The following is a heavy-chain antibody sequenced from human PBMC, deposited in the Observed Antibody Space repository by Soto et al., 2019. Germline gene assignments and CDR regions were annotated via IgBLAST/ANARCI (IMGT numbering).Heavy chain of an antibody. CDR1: GYSFTSYW. CDR3: ASSGYSYGTYYYYGMDV. CDR2: IYPGDSDT. Sequence: PGESLKISCKGSGYSFTSYWIGWVRQMPGKGLEWMGIIYPGDSDTRYSPSFQGQVTISADKSISTAYLQWSSLKASDTAMYYCASSGYSYGTYYYYGMDVWGQGTTLTVSS. V-gene: IGHV5-51*01. D-gene: IGHD5-18*01. J-gene: IGHJ6*02.